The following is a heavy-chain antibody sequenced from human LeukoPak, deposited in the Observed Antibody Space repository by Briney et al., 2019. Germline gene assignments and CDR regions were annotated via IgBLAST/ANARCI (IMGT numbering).Heavy chain of an antibody. CDR2: IYYSGST. CDR3: ARAHSNYVMIHAFDI. V-gene: IGHV4-31*03. D-gene: IGHD4-11*01. CDR1: GGSISSGGYY. Sequence: SEALSLTCTVSGGSISSGGYYWSWIRQHPGKGLEWIGYIYYSGSTYYNPSLKSRVTISVDTSKNQFSLKLSSVTAADTAVYYCARAHSNYVMIHAFDIWGQGTMVTVSS. J-gene: IGHJ3*02.